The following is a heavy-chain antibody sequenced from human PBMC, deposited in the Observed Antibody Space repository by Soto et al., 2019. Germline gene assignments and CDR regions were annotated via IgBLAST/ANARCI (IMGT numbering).Heavy chain of an antibody. Sequence: QITLKESGPTLVKPTQTLTLTCTFSGFSLSTSGVGVGWIRQPPGKALEWLALIYWDDDERDSPSLKSRLTITKDTSKYQVVLTRTNMDPVDTSPYYCAHRPSYCSGGSCYSGFDYGGQGTLVTVSS. CDR3: AHRPSYCSGGSCYSGFDY. J-gene: IGHJ4*02. V-gene: IGHV2-5*02. CDR2: IYWDDDE. D-gene: IGHD2-15*01. CDR1: GFSLSTSGVG.